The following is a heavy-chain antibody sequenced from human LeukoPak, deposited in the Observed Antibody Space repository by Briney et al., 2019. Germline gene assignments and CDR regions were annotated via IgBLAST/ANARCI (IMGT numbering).Heavy chain of an antibody. Sequence: SETLSLTCAVYGGSFSGYYWSWIRQPPGKGLEWIGEINHSGSTNYNPSLKSRVTISVDTSKNQFSLKLSSVTAADTAVYYCARGRYDYGQYYFDYWGQGTLVTVSS. CDR3: ARGRYDYGQYYFDY. CDR2: INHSGST. D-gene: IGHD4-17*01. J-gene: IGHJ4*02. CDR1: GGSFSGYY. V-gene: IGHV4-34*01.